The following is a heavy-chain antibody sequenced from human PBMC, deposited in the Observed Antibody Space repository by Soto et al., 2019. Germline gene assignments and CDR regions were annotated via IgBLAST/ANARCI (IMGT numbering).Heavy chain of an antibody. CDR3: TREPFIAVAVYDVFDI. CDR2: IWYDGSNK. J-gene: IGHJ3*02. V-gene: IGHV3-33*01. D-gene: IGHD6-19*01. CDR1: GFTFSSYG. Sequence: SLRLSCAASGFTFSSYGMHWVRQAPGKGLEWVAVIWYDGSNKYYADSVKGRYTISRDDSKNTVYLKMNSRGAEDTAVYYCTREPFIAVAVYDVFDIGGQG.